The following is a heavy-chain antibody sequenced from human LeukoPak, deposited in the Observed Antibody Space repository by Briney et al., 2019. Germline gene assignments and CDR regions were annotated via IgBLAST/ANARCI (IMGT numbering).Heavy chain of an antibody. CDR3: ARGDAAAGNDY. Sequence: SETLSLTCTVSGGSISSSSYYWGWIRQPPGKGLEWIGGIYYSGSTYYNPSLKSRVTISVDTSKNQFSLKLSSVTAADTAVYYCARGDAAAGNDYWGQGTLVTVSS. V-gene: IGHV4-39*07. J-gene: IGHJ4*02. CDR1: GGSISSSSYY. CDR2: IYYSGST. D-gene: IGHD6-13*01.